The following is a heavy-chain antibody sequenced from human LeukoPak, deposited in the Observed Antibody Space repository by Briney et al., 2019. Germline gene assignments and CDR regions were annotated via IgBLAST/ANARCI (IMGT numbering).Heavy chain of an antibody. J-gene: IGHJ4*02. D-gene: IGHD6-13*01. CDR3: ARDFIAAAGITSPDY. Sequence: SETLSLTCTVSGGSISSSSYYWGWIRQPPGKGLEWIGSIYYSGSTHYNPSLKSRVTISVDTSKNQFSLKLSSVTAADTAVYYCARDFIAAAGITSPDYWGQGTLVTVSS. CDR2: IYYSGST. CDR1: GGSISSSSYY. V-gene: IGHV4-39*07.